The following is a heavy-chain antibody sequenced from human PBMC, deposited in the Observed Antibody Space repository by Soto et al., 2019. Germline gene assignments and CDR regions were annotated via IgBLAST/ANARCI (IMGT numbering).Heavy chain of an antibody. J-gene: IGHJ4*02. CDR1: GFTFSSYS. Sequence: GGSLRLSCAASGFTFSSYSMNWVRQAPGKGLEWVSSISSSSSYIYYADSVKGRFTISRDNAKNSLYLQMNSLRAEDTAVYYCARGRYCSGGSCYPRLFDYWGQGTLVTVSS. V-gene: IGHV3-21*01. CDR3: ARGRYCSGGSCYPRLFDY. CDR2: ISSSSSYI. D-gene: IGHD2-15*01.